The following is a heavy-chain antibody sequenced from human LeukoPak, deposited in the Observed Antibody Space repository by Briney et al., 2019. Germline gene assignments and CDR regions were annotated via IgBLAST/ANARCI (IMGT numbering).Heavy chain of an antibody. J-gene: IGHJ4*02. Sequence: GGSLRLSCAASGFDFSSNWMHWVRHAPGQGLVWVSRIKGDGISTNYADSVKGRFTISRDNFKNALYLQMNSLRVEDTAVYYCAIDPNWGTHSWGQGVLVTVSS. CDR3: AIDPNWGTHS. CDR1: GFDFSSNW. CDR2: IKGDGIST. V-gene: IGHV3-74*01. D-gene: IGHD7-27*01.